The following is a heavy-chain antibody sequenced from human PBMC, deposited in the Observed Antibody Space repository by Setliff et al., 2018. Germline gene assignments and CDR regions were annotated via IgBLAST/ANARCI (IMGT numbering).Heavy chain of an antibody. D-gene: IGHD3-22*01. CDR2: INHSGTT. CDR3: GRRGSVSMTVGLPAEGSFDW. CDR1: GVSFSDYY. V-gene: IGHV4-34*01. Sequence: SETLSLTCTVYGVSFSDYYWGWVRQSPGKGLDWIGEINHSGTTNYDPSLEGRISISVDTSKRQFSLKLSSVTAADMAVYFCGRRGSVSMTVGLPAEGSFDWWGQGTQVTVSS. J-gene: IGHJ4*02.